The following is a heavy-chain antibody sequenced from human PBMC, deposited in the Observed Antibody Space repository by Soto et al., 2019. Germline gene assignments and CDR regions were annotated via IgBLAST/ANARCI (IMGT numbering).Heavy chain of an antibody. J-gene: IGHJ4*02. CDR2: ISYDGSNK. D-gene: IGHD6-6*01. CDR1: GFTFSSYA. CDR3: ARDKYSSSSGHILDY. Sequence: WGSLRLSCTASGFTFSSYAMHWFRQAPGKGLEWVAVISYDGSNKYYADSVKGRFTISRDNSKNTLYLQMNSLRAEDTAVYYCARDKYSSSSGHILDYWGQGTLVTVSS. V-gene: IGHV3-30-3*01.